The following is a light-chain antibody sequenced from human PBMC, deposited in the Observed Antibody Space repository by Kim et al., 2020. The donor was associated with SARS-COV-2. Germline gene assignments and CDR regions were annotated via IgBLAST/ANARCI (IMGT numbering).Light chain of an antibody. Sequence: ASVGDRVTITCRASQAIANSLAWYQQKPGKVPQVLIYAASTLQSGLPSRFSGSGSGTEFTLTIGSLQTEDVATYYCQKYNSAPWTFGPGTKVDIK. J-gene: IGKJ1*01. CDR3: QKYNSAPWT. CDR1: QAIANS. V-gene: IGKV1-27*01. CDR2: AAS.